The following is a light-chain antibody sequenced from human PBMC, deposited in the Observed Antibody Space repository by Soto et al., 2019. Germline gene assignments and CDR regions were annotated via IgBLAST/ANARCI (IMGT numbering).Light chain of an antibody. V-gene: IGKV2-28*01. CDR2: MGS. CDR1: QSLLHSNGYNY. Sequence: DIVTTQSPLSLPVTPGEPASISCTSSQSLLHSNGYNYLDWFLQKPGQSPQLLIYMGSNRASGVPDRFSGSGSGTDFTLKISRVEAEDVGIYYCMQALQAPLTFGGGTKVEI. J-gene: IGKJ4*01. CDR3: MQALQAPLT.